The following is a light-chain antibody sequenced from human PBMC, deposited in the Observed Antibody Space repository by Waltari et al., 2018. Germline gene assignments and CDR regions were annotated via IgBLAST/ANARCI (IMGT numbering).Light chain of an antibody. J-gene: IGLJ2*01. CDR1: TGPSDFA. V-gene: IGLV4-69*01. CDR2: LNSDGGH. Sequence: QPVLTQSPSASASLAASVKLTCTLSTGPSDFAISRHQQQPERGPRYLMKLNSDGGHTKGDEIPDRFSGSSSGAERYLTISSLQSEDEAAYYCQTWGSGIVTFGGGTQLTVL. CDR3: QTWGSGIVT.